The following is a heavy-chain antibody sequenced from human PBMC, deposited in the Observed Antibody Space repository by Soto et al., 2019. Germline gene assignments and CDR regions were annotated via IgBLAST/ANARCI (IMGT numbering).Heavy chain of an antibody. D-gene: IGHD3-22*01. CDR3: ARVIHYYDSSGYPRGGWFDP. CDR1: GGSISSYY. Sequence: SETLSLTCTVSGGSISSYYWSWIRQPPGKGLEWIGYIYYSGSTNYNPSLKSRVTISVDTSKNQFSLKLSSVTAADTAVYYCARVIHYYDSSGYPRGGWFDPWGQGTLVTVSS. J-gene: IGHJ5*02. CDR2: IYYSGST. V-gene: IGHV4-59*01.